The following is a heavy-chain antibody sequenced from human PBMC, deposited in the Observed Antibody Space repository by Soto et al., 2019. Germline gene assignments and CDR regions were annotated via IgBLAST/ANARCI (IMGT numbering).Heavy chain of an antibody. J-gene: IGHJ4*02. D-gene: IGHD2-15*01. CDR3: AKTIPVVAATPSPFDY. V-gene: IGHV3-23*01. Sequence: PVGSLRLSCAASGFTFSSYAMSWVRQAPVKVLEWVSAISGSGGSTYYADSVKGRFTISRDNSKNTLYLQMNSLRAEDTAVYYCAKTIPVVAATPSPFDYWGQGTLATVSS. CDR1: GFTFSSYA. CDR2: ISGSGGST.